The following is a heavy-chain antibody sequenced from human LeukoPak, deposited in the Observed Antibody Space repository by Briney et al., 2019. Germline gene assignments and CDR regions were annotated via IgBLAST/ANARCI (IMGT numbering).Heavy chain of an antibody. CDR2: INHSGST. CDR1: GGSFSGYY. V-gene: IGHV4-34*01. D-gene: IGHD3-10*01. J-gene: IGHJ4*02. Sequence: PSETLSLTCAVYGGSFSGYYWSWIRQAPGMGLEWIGEINHSGSTNYNPSLKSRVTISVDTSKNQFSLKLSSVTAADTAVYYCARSGRPGPLDYWGQGTLVTVSS. CDR3: ARSGRPGPLDY.